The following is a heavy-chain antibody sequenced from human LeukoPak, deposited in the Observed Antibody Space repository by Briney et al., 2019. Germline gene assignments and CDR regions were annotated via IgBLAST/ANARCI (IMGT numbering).Heavy chain of an antibody. CDR3: VAAIAAAGSGWFDH. Sequence: SETLSLTCTVSGGSISSYYWSWIRQPPGKGLEWIGSIYYSGSIYYNPSLTSRVTISVDTSKNQFSLKLTSVTAADTAVYYCVAAIAAAGSGWFDHWGQGTLVTVSS. V-gene: IGHV4-59*04. CDR2: IYYSGSI. J-gene: IGHJ5*02. CDR1: GGSISSYY. D-gene: IGHD6-13*01.